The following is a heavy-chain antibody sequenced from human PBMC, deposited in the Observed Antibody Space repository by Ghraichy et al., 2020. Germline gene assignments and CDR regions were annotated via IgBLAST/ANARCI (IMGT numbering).Heavy chain of an antibody. CDR3: ARESDAPNWFDP. CDR2: TYYRSKWYN. CDR1: GDSVSSNSAA. Sequence: SQTLSLTCAISGDSVSSNSAAWNWIRQSPSRGLEWLGRTYYRSKWYNDYASSVKSRITINPDTSKDQVSLQLNSVTPEDTAVYYCARESDAPNWFDPWGQGTLVTVSS. V-gene: IGHV6-1*01. J-gene: IGHJ5*02.